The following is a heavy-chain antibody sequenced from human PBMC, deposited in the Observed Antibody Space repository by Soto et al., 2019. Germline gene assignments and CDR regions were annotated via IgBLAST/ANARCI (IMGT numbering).Heavy chain of an antibody. CDR2: IYHSGST. CDR3: ARGRSRFDP. J-gene: IGHJ5*02. Sequence: SETLSLTCAVSGGSISSGGYSWSWIRQPPGKGLGWIGYIYHSGSTYYNPSLKSRVTISVDTSKNQFSLKLSSVTAADTAVYYCARGRSRFDPWGQGTLVTVSS. CDR1: GGSISSGGYS. V-gene: IGHV4-30-2*01.